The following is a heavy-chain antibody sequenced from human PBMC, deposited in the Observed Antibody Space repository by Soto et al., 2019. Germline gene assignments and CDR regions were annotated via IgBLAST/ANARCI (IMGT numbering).Heavy chain of an antibody. D-gene: IGHD2-2*01. Sequence: QVQLVQSGAEVKHPGASVKVSCQASGYIFTTYGITWVRQAPGQGLEWMGWISADNGDTNYAEKFQGRVTMTTDTSTNTAYMELRSLRFDDTGVYYCARVGDIVVVGPWFDPWGQGTQVTVSS. CDR2: ISADNGDT. V-gene: IGHV1-18*04. CDR3: ARVGDIVVVGPWFDP. CDR1: GYIFTTYG. J-gene: IGHJ5*02.